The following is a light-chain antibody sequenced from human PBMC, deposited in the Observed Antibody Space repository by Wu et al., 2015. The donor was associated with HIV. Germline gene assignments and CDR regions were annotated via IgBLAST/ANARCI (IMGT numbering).Light chain of an antibody. Sequence: ENVLTQSPGTLPVSPGERVTLSCKASQSVGSNYLAWYQHKPGQSPRLLIYETSNRAADIPDRFSGTGSGTDFTLTINRLDPEDFAVYFCQQYSSSPITFGPG. V-gene: IGKV3-20*01. J-gene: IGKJ3*01. CDR2: ETS. CDR3: QQYSSSPIT. CDR1: QSVGSNY.